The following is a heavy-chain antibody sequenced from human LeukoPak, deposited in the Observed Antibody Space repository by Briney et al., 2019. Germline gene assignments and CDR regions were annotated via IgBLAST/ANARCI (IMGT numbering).Heavy chain of an antibody. V-gene: IGHV3-7*01. J-gene: IGHJ4*02. CDR2: IKQDGSEK. CDR3: ARDGSPFDS. D-gene: IGHD1-26*01. Sequence: GGSLRLSSAASAFTFRSYWMSWVRQAPGKGLEWVANIKQDGSEKYYVDSVKGRFTISRDNAKKSLYLQMNSLRAEDTAVYYCARDGSPFDSWGQGTLVTVSS. CDR1: AFTFRSYW.